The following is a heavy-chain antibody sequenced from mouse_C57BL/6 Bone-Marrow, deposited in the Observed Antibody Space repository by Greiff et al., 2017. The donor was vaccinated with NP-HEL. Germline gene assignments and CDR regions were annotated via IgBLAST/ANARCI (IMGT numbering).Heavy chain of an antibody. V-gene: IGHV1-19*01. Sequence: VQLQQSGPVLVKPGASVKMSCKASGYTFTDYYMNWVKQSHGKSLEWIGVINPYNGGTSYNQKFKGKATLTVDKSSSTAYMELNSLTSEDSAVYYCARSRYYGSSGYWGQGTTLTVSS. CDR3: ARSRYYGSSGY. D-gene: IGHD1-1*01. CDR1: GYTFTDYY. CDR2: INPYNGGT. J-gene: IGHJ2*01.